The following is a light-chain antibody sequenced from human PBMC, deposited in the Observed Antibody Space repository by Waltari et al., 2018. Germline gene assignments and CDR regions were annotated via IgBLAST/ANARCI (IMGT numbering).Light chain of an antibody. CDR1: SGYSSNV. CDR2: VNSDGSH. J-gene: IGLJ3*02. V-gene: IGLV4-69*01. Sequence: LVLTQSPSASASLGASAKRTRPLRSGYSSNVLARLLQQPGKGPRYFMKVNSDGSHRKGDDIPDRFSASNSGTECYLTISSLQSEDEADYYCQTGGHGTWVFGGGTKLTVL. CDR3: QTGGHGTWV.